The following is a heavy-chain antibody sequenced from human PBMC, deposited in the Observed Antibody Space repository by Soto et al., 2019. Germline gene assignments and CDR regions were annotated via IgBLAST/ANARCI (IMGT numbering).Heavy chain of an antibody. CDR1: GYTFTSYG. V-gene: IGHV1-18*01. CDR2: ISAHNGNT. CDR3: ARSWYRTPRYFDF. Sequence: QVQLVQSGPEVKRPGASVKVSCKPSGYTFTSYGISWVRQAPGQGLEWMGWISAHNGNTNDAQKVQGRVTMTTDTPTSTAYMALTRLRSDDTAVYYCARSWYRTPRYFDFWGRGTLVTVSS. D-gene: IGHD1-26*01. J-gene: IGHJ2*01.